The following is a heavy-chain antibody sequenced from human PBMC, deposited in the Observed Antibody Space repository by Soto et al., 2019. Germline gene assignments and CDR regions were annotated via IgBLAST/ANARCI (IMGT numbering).Heavy chain of an antibody. Sequence: PSETLSLTCTISGGSISSGDNYWSWIRQPPGKGLEWIGYIYYSGSTYYNPSLRSRLTISVDTSQNQFSLKLTSVTAADTAVYYCVRAPVPAAINYWGQGTLVTVS. V-gene: IGHV4-30-4*01. J-gene: IGHJ4*02. CDR2: IYYSGST. CDR3: VRAPVPAAINY. D-gene: IGHD2-2*02. CDR1: GGSISSGDNY.